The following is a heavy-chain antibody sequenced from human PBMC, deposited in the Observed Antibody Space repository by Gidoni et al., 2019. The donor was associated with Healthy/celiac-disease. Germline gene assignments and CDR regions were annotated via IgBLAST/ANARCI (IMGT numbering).Heavy chain of an antibody. CDR3: TRVAAVAGRGMDV. D-gene: IGHD6-19*01. CDR2: IRSKANSYAT. Sequence: EVQLVESGVGLVQPGGSLKLSCAASGFTFSGSAMHWVRQASGKGLEWVGRIRSKANSYATAYAASVKGRFTISRDDSKNTAYLQMNSLKTEDTAVYYCTRVAAVAGRGMDVWGQGTTVTVSS. J-gene: IGHJ6*02. V-gene: IGHV3-73*02. CDR1: GFTFSGSA.